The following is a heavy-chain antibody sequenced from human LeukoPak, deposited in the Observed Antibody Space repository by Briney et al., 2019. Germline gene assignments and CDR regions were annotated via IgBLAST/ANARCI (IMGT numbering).Heavy chain of an antibody. CDR1: GFTVSSNY. D-gene: IGHD3-9*01. J-gene: IGHJ3*02. V-gene: IGHV3-66*01. CDR2: IYSGGST. CDR3: ARDILTGLGAFDI. Sequence: GGSLRLSCAASGFTVSSNYMSWVRQAPGKGLEWVSVIYSGGSTYYADSVKGRFTVSRDNSKNTLYLQMNSLRAVDTAVYYCARDILTGLGAFDIWGQGTMVTVSS.